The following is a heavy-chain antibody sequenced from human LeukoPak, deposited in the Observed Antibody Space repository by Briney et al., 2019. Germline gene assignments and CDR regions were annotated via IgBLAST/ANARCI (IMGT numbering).Heavy chain of an antibody. CDR2: IRYDGSNK. Sequence: GGSLRLSCAASGFTFSTYSMNWVRQAPGKGLEWVAFIRYDGSNKYYADSVKGRFTISRDNSKNTLYLQMNSLRAEDTAVYYCAKAVDTAMVPFDYWGQGTLVTVSS. J-gene: IGHJ4*02. CDR1: GFTFSTYS. CDR3: AKAVDTAMVPFDY. D-gene: IGHD5-18*01. V-gene: IGHV3-30*02.